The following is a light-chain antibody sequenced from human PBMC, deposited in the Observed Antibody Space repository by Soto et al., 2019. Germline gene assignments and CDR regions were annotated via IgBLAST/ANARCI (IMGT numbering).Light chain of an antibody. CDR2: GAS. Sequence: EMVLTQSPGTLSLSPGERATPSCRASQSVSSNYLAWYQQKPGQAPRLLIFGASSRASGIPDRFSGSGSGTDFTLTIGRLEPEDFAVYYCQQYGRSPATFGQGTKVEIK. J-gene: IGKJ1*01. CDR3: QQYGRSPAT. CDR1: QSVSSNY. V-gene: IGKV3-20*01.